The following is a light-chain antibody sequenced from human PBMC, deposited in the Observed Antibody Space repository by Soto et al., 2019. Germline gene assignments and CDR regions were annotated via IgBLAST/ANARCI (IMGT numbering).Light chain of an antibody. CDR1: QGISYW. CDR3: QQSNTFPFT. Sequence: DIQMTQSPSSVSASVGDRVTITCRSSQGISYWLAWYQQKPGRTPKLLIYAASTLHTGVPSRFSGSGSGTDFTLTISSLQPEDFATYYCQQSNTFPFTFCPGTKVDIK. V-gene: IGKV1-12*01. CDR2: AAS. J-gene: IGKJ3*01.